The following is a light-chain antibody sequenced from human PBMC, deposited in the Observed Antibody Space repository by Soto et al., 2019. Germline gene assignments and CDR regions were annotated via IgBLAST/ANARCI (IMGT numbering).Light chain of an antibody. CDR3: KQYGSSQIT. J-gene: IGKJ5*01. CDR2: GAY. CDR1: QSVSNNY. Sequence: EIVLTQSPGTLSLPPGERATLSCRASQSVSNNYLAWYQQKPGQAPRLLIYGAYNRATGIQDRFSGSGSGTDFTLTIRRLEPEDFAVYYCKQYGSSQITFGQGTRLEIK. V-gene: IGKV3-20*01.